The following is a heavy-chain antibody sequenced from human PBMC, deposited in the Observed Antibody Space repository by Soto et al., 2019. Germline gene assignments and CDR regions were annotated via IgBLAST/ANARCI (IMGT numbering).Heavy chain of an antibody. CDR2: INANSGGA. Sequence: QVQLVQSGAEVKKPGASVKVSCKASGYTFTDYHIHWVRQAPGQGLEFMGWINANSGGAGSAQQFQGRVTVTRDTSITTVYMELNNLRSDDTAVYYCAREGGSETGEPSSNWFDTWGQGTLVTVSS. J-gene: IGHJ5*02. D-gene: IGHD7-27*01. CDR3: AREGGSETGEPSSNWFDT. V-gene: IGHV1-2*02. CDR1: GYTFTDYH.